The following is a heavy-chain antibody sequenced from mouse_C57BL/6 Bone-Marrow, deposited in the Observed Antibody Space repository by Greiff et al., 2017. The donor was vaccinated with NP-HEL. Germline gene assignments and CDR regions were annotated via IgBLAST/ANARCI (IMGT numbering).Heavy chain of an antibody. J-gene: IGHJ3*01. CDR2: IYPRSGNT. CDR1: GYTFTSYG. V-gene: IGHV1-81*01. Sequence: QVQLQQSGAELARPGASVKLSCKASGYTFTSYGISWVKQRTGQGLEWIGEIYPRSGNTYYNEKFKGKATLTADKSSSTAYMELRSLTSEDAAVYFCAPLHYGFAYWGQGTLVTVSA. CDR3: APLHYGFAY. D-gene: IGHD1-1*02.